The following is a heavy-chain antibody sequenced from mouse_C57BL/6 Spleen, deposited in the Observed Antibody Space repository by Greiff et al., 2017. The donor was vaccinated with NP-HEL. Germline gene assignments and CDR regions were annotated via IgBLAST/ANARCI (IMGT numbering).Heavy chain of an antibody. D-gene: IGHD2-3*01. V-gene: IGHV5-6*02. CDR2: ISSGGSYT. J-gene: IGHJ2*01. CDR1: GFTFSSYG. CDR3: ARHDGYYVHYFDY. Sequence: DVMLVESGGDLVKPGGSLKLSCAASGFTFSSYGMSWVRQTPDKRLEWVATISSGGSYTYYPDSVKGRFTISRDNAKNTLYLQMSSLKSEDTAMYYCARHDGYYVHYFDYWGQGTTLTVSS.